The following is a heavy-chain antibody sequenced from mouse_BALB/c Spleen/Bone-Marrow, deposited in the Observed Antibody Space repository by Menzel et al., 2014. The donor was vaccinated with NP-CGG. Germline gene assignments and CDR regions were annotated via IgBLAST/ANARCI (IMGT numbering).Heavy chain of an antibody. CDR3: ARFITTGTMDY. CDR2: IWGGGNT. Sequence: QVQLQQSGPGLVAPSQSLSITCTVSGFSLSRYSIHWVHQPPGEGLEWLGVIWGGGNTDYNSALKSRLSISKDNSKSQVFLKMNSLQTDDTAMYYCARFITTGTMDYWGQGTSVTVSS. V-gene: IGHV2-6-4*01. D-gene: IGHD1-1*01. J-gene: IGHJ4*01. CDR1: GFSLSRYS.